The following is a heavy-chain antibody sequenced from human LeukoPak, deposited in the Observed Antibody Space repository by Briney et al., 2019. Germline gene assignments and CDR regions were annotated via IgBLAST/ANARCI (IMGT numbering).Heavy chain of an antibody. CDR3: TRGTLGVSSVAGTNYFDY. Sequence: PGGSLRLSCAASGFTFSSYAMSWVRQAPGKGLEWVSAISGSGGSTYYADSVKGRFTISRDNSKNTLYLQMNSLKTEDTAVYYCTRGTLGVSSVAGTNYFDYWGQGTLVTVSS. CDR1: GFTFSSYA. J-gene: IGHJ4*02. D-gene: IGHD6-19*01. V-gene: IGHV3-23*01. CDR2: ISGSGGST.